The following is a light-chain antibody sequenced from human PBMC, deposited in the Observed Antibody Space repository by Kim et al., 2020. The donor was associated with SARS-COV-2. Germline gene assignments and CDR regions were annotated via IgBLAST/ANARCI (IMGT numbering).Light chain of an antibody. CDR3: GAWDDSLSVAV. CDR1: FSNIESNY. J-gene: IGLJ2*01. CDR2: RTD. V-gene: IGLV1-47*01. Sequence: GQRVTISCSGSFSNIESNYVSWYQQLPGMAPKLLIYRTDQRPSGVPARFSGSKSGSSASLAISGLRSEDEADYHCGAWDDSLSVAVFGGGTKLTVL.